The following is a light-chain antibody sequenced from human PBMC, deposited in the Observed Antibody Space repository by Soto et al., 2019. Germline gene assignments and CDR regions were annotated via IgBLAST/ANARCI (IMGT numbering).Light chain of an antibody. CDR2: GAS. CDR1: QSISDT. V-gene: IGKV3-15*01. CDR3: QQYNNWPWT. Sequence: DIVMTQSPAPLSVSPGGRATLSCRASQSISDTLAWYQQKPGQAPRLLIHGASTRATGFPARFSGSGSGTDFTLTISSLQSEDVAVYYCQQYNNWPWTFGQGTKVDI. J-gene: IGKJ1*01.